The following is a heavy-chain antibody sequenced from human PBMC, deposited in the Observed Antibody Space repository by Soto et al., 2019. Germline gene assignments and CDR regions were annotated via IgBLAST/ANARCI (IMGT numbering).Heavy chain of an antibody. D-gene: IGHD6-13*01. J-gene: IGHJ3*02. V-gene: IGHV5-51*01. CDR2: IYPGDSDT. CDR3: ARAAAAGRGYDAFDI. CDR1: VYSQSSYR. Sequence: AQQISGKRSVYSQSSYRCSWVRQKTGKGLEWMGIIYPGDSDTRYSPSFQGQVTISPDKSISTAYLQWSSLKASDTAMYYCARAAAAGRGYDAFDIWVKGTMVPVSS.